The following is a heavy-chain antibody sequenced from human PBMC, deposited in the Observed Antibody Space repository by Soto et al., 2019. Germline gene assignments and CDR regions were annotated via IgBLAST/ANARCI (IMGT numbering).Heavy chain of an antibody. J-gene: IGHJ4*01. CDR3: ARHKGIAGASMCTNLYCFGY. CDR1: GYSFTSYW. D-gene: IGHD6-13*01. Sequence: GESLKISCKGSGYSFTSYWIGWVRQMPGKGLEGMGIIYPGDSDTRYSPSFQGQVTISADKSISTAYLQWTSLKASDTAMYYCARHKGIAGASMCTNLYCFGYWGQGTL. V-gene: IGHV5-51*01. CDR2: IYPGDSDT.